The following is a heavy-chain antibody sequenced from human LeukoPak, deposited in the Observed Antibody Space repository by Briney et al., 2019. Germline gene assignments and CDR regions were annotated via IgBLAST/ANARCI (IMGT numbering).Heavy chain of an antibody. D-gene: IGHD5-12*01. V-gene: IGHV1-69*06. Sequence: VASVKVSCKASGGTFSSYAISWVRQAPGQGLEWMGGIIPIFGTANYAQKFQGSVTITADKSTSTAYMELSSLRSDDTAVYYCARGRFLVATISDYYYMDVWGKGTTVTISS. CDR2: IIPIFGTA. CDR3: ARGRFLVATISDYYYMDV. J-gene: IGHJ6*03. CDR1: GGTFSSYA.